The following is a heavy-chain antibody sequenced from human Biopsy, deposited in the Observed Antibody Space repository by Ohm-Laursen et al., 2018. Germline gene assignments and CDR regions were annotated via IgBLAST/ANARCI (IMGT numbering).Heavy chain of an antibody. CDR1: GYSVTNDYY. V-gene: IGHV4-38-2*01. CDR2: IYYDRIT. Sequence: SETLSLTCAVSGYSVTNDYYWGWIRQPPGKGLEWIGNIYYDRITYYNPSLKSRVAMSVDTSKNQFSLRLTSVTAADTAVYYCARVAGGYAYYYGMDVWGQGTTVIVSS. D-gene: IGHD5-12*01. J-gene: IGHJ6*02. CDR3: ARVAGGYAYYYGMDV.